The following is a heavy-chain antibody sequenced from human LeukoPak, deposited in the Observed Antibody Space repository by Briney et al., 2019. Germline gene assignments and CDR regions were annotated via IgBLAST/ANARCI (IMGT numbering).Heavy chain of an antibody. CDR1: GGSFSGYY. J-gene: IGHJ4*02. Sequence: PSETLSLTCAVYGGSFSGYYWSWLRQPPGKGLEWIGEINHSGSTNYNPSLKSRVTISVDTSKNQFSLKLSSVTAADTAVYYCARSTNHTIFGVVIPTYYFDYWGQGTLVTVSS. D-gene: IGHD3-3*01. CDR2: INHSGST. CDR3: ARSTNHTIFGVVIPTYYFDY. V-gene: IGHV4-34*01.